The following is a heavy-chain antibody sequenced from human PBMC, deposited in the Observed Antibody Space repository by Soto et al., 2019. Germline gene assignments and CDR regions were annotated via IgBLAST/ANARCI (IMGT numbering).Heavy chain of an antibody. D-gene: IGHD3-22*01. V-gene: IGHV4-59*01. Sequence: SETLSLTCTVSGGSISSYYWSWIRQPPGKGLEWIGYIYYSGSTNYNPSLKSRVTISADTSKNQFSLKLSSVTAADTAVYYCASGQFYYDSSGYPKAYGMDVWGQGTTVTVSS. CDR2: IYYSGST. CDR3: ASGQFYYDSSGYPKAYGMDV. CDR1: GGSISSYY. J-gene: IGHJ6*02.